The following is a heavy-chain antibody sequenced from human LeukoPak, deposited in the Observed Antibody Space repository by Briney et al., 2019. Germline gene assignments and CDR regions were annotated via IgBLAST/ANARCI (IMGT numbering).Heavy chain of an antibody. Sequence: ASVKVSCKASGYTFTGYYMHWVRQAPRQGLEWMGWINPNSSGTNYAQKFHSRVTMTRDSSISTAYMELNRLTSDDTAVYYCARAFRMHLWLHGLDFWGQGTLVTVSS. CDR2: INPNSSGT. CDR3: ARAFRMHLWLHGLDF. V-gene: IGHV1-2*02. D-gene: IGHD5-18*01. CDR1: GYTFTGYY. J-gene: IGHJ4*02.